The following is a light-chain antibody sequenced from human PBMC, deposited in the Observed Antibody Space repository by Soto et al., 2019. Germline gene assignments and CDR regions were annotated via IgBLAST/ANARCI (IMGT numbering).Light chain of an antibody. CDR2: AVS. J-gene: IGKJ4*01. CDR3: QQFKFYPLT. CDR1: QDISSH. Sequence: DIQMTQSPSSLSASVGDRVTITCRASQDISSHLAWFQQKPGKAPKSLIYAVSNLHSGVPSKFSGSGSGTTYTLTISNLQPEDFATYYWQQFKFYPLTFAGGTKVEI. V-gene: IGKV1-16*02.